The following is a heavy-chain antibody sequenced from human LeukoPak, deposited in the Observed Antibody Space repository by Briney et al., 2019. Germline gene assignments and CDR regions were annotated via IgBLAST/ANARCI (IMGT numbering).Heavy chain of an antibody. CDR3: AKDRDTPATAQPQRGYFES. Sequence: GSSLRLSCAASGFTFSGSGMHWVRQAPGKGLEWVAIVWYDGSNQYYADSVKGRFTISRDNSKNTVDLQMNSLRAEDTAVYFCAKDRDTPATAQPQRGYFESWGQGTLVTVSS. V-gene: IGHV3-33*06. D-gene: IGHD5-24*01. J-gene: IGHJ4*02. CDR1: GFTFSGSG. CDR2: VWYDGSNQ.